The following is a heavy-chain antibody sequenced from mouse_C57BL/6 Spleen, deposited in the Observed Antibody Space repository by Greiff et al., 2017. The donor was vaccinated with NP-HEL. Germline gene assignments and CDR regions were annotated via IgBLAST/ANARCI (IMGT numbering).Heavy chain of an antibody. J-gene: IGHJ1*03. D-gene: IGHD1-1*01. CDR3: ARSPGSSYGYFDV. Sequence: VQLQQSGAELARPGASVKMSCKASGYTFTSYTMHWVKQRPGQGLEWIGYINPSSGYTKYNQKFKDKATLTADKSSSTAYMQLSSLTSEDSAGYYCARSPGSSYGYFDVWGTGTTVTVSS. V-gene: IGHV1-4*01. CDR2: INPSSGYT. CDR1: GYTFTSYT.